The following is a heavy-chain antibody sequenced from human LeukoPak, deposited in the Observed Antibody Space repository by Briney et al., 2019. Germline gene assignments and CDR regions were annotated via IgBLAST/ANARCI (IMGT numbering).Heavy chain of an antibody. CDR2: ISGSGGST. J-gene: IGHJ6*03. V-gene: IGHV3-23*01. Sequence: GGSLRLSCAASGFTFSSYAMSWVRQAPGKGLEWVSAISGSGGSTYYADSVKGRFTISRDNSKNSLYLQMNSLRTEDTALYYCAKGAASPIRAYYYYYMDVWGKGTTVTVSS. CDR1: GFTFSSYA. CDR3: AKGAASPIRAYYYYYMDV. D-gene: IGHD4-17*01.